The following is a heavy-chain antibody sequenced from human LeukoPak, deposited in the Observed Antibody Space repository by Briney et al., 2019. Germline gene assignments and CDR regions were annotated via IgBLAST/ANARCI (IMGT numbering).Heavy chain of an antibody. J-gene: IGHJ3*02. V-gene: IGHV3-53*01. Sequence: GGSLRLSCAASGFTVSSNYMSWVRQAPGKGLEWDSVFYSGGSRYYADSVKGRLTISRDNSKNTLYFQMNSLGAEDTAVYYCARGTFYGGNSPFAFDIWGQGTMVTVSS. D-gene: IGHD4-23*01. CDR1: GFTVSSNY. CDR2: FYSGGSR. CDR3: ARGTFYGGNSPFAFDI.